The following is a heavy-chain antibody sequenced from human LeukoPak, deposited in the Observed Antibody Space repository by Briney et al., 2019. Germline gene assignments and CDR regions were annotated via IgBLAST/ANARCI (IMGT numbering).Heavy chain of an antibody. D-gene: IGHD3-22*01. V-gene: IGHV4-30-4*01. Sequence: SETLSLTCTVSGGSISSGDYYWSWIRQPPGKGLEWIGYIYYSGSTYYNPSLKSRVTISVDTSKNQFSLKLSSVTAADTAVYYCARGYSSGYSTYFDYWGQGTLVTVSS. J-gene: IGHJ4*02. CDR2: IYYSGST. CDR1: GGSISSGDYY. CDR3: ARGYSSGYSTYFDY.